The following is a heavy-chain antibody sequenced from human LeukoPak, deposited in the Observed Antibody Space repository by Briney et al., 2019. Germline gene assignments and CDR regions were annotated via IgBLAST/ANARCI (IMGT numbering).Heavy chain of an antibody. V-gene: IGHV3-23*01. D-gene: IGHD6-6*01. CDR2: ISGSGDDT. Sequence: GGSLRLSCVGSGFTFSSYAMTWVRQAPGKGLEWVSVISGSGDDTDYADSVKGRFTVSRDNSRNTFYLQMNSLRPEDTAIYFCAKDTYRSSSLVRWFHPWGQGTLVTVSS. J-gene: IGHJ5*02. CDR1: GFTFSSYA. CDR3: AKDTYRSSSLVRWFHP.